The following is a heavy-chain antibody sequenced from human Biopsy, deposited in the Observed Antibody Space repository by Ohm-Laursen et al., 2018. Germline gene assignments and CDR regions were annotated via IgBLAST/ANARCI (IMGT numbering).Heavy chain of an antibody. Sequence: ASVKVSCKVSGSTFATYHIHWVRQAPGQGLEWMGVISPRGATTSFSQKFQGRITMTRDTSTGTVYMDLNSLGSEDTAVYYCARAGVGSDGTDSYYYGMDVWGPGTTVTVSS. CDR3: ARAGVGSDGTDSYYYGMDV. V-gene: IGHV1-46*01. D-gene: IGHD5-24*01. J-gene: IGHJ6*02. CDR2: ISPRGATT. CDR1: GSTFATYH.